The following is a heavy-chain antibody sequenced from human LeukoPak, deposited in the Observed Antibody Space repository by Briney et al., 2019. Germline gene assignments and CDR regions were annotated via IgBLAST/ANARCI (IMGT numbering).Heavy chain of an antibody. CDR1: GGSISSSSYY. Sequence: SETLSLTCTVSGGSISSSSYYWGWIRQPPGKGLEWIGSIYYSGSTYYNPSLKSRVTISVDTSKNQFSLKLSSVTAAGTAVYYCARQPYYYDSSGYYPFGYWGQGTLVTVSS. D-gene: IGHD3-22*01. V-gene: IGHV4-39*01. J-gene: IGHJ4*02. CDR3: ARQPYYYDSSGYYPFGY. CDR2: IYYSGST.